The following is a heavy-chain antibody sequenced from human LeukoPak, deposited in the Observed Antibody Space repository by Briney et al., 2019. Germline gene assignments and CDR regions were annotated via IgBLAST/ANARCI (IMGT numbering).Heavy chain of an antibody. J-gene: IGHJ4*02. V-gene: IGHV3-30*03. CDR1: GFTFSRHG. D-gene: IGHD3-9*01. CDR3: ARDSRTYYDILTGYYRPSDY. Sequence: GGSLRLSCAPSGFTFSRHGMHWVRQAPGKGLEWVAIISNDGSRKYYAHSVEGRFTISRDNAKNSLYLQMNSLRAEDTAVYYCARDSRTYYDILTGYYRPSDYWGQGTLVTVSS. CDR2: ISNDGSRK.